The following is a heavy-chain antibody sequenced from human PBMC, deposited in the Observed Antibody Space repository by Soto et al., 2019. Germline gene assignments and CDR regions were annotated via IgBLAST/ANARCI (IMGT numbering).Heavy chain of an antibody. J-gene: IGHJ4*02. CDR1: GGSTRNYY. Sequence: SLTCTVSGGSTRNYYWRWIRQPPGKGLEWIGYVYYTGSTNYIPSLESRVTISVDPSNRQFSLTLNSVTAADTAIYYCARTIHSGSFSQLDHWGQGIPVPVSP. V-gene: IGHV4-59*01. D-gene: IGHD1-26*01. CDR2: VYYTGST. CDR3: ARTIHSGSFSQLDH.